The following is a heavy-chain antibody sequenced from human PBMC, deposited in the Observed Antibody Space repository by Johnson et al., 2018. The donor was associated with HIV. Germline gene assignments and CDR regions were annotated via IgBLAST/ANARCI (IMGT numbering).Heavy chain of an antibody. D-gene: IGHD3-22*01. CDR3: ARGGMWYYYDSSGPLRAFDI. CDR2: ISYDGSNK. Sequence: QVQLVESGGGVVQPGRSLRLSCAASGFTFSSYAMHWVRQAPGKGLEWVAVISYDGSNKYYADSVKGRFTISRDNSKNTLYLQMNSLRAEDTAVYYCARGGMWYYYDSSGPLRAFDIWGQGTMVTVSS. V-gene: IGHV3-30*04. CDR1: GFTFSSYA. J-gene: IGHJ3*02.